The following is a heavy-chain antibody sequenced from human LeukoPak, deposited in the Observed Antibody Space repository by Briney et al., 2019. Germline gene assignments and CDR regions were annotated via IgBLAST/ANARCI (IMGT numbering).Heavy chain of an antibody. CDR3: ARDHPDYYDSSGYLPLYYFDY. Sequence: AGGSLRLSCAASGFTFSSYSMNWVRQAPGKGLEWVSYISSSSSTIYYADSVKGRFTISRDNAKNSLYLQMNSLRAEDTAVYYCARDHPDYYDSSGYLPLYYFDYWGQGTLVTVSS. CDR1: GFTFSSYS. D-gene: IGHD3-22*01. J-gene: IGHJ4*02. CDR2: ISSSSSTI. V-gene: IGHV3-48*01.